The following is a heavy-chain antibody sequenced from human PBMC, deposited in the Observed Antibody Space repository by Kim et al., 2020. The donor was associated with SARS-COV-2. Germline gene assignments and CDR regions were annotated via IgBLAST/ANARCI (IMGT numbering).Heavy chain of an antibody. V-gene: IGHV1-69*06. Sequence: SVKVSCKTSGDTFNTYAISWIRQAPGQGLEWMGGMIPIFRTSRFAQKFQGRVMITVDKFTSTAYMDLNSLTSEDTAVYYCATTAFGGSNSRYYFDFWGQGTLVTVSS. CDR2: MIPIFRTS. J-gene: IGHJ4*02. CDR3: ATTAFGGSNSRYYFDF. D-gene: IGHD3-3*01. CDR1: GDTFNTYA.